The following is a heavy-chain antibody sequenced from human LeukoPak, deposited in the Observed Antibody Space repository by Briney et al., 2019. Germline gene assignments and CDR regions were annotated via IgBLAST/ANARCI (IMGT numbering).Heavy chain of an antibody. D-gene: IGHD6-6*01. CDR1: GYSFTSYW. Sequence: GESLKISCKGSGYSFTSYWIGWVRQMPGKGLEWMGIIYPGDSDTRYSPSFQGQVTISADKSISTAYLQWSSLKASDTAMYYCARFGRGLTVGIAARRTHYYYGMDVWGQGTTVTVSS. CDR2: IYPGDSDT. V-gene: IGHV5-51*01. J-gene: IGHJ6*02. CDR3: ARFGRGLTVGIAARRTHYYYGMDV.